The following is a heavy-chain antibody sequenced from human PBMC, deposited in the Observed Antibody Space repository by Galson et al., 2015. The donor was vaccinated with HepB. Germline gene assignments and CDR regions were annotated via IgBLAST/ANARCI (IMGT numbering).Heavy chain of an antibody. Sequence: SLRLSCATFGFTFKNYAMSWVRQAPGKGLEWVAAITDSGDRTSHADSVKGRFTISRDNSRNTVSLQMRSLTVEDTAVYYCARATRTYCGTDCPDSWGQGTEVTVSS. CDR1: GFTFKNYA. CDR2: ITDSGDRT. D-gene: IGHD2-21*02. J-gene: IGHJ4*02. CDR3: ARATRTYCGTDCPDS. V-gene: IGHV3-23*01.